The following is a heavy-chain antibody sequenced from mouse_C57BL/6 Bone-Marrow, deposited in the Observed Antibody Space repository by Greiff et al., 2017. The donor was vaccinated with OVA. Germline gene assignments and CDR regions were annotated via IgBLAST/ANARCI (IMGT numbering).Heavy chain of an antibody. CDR3: APELLRLYY. CDR1: GYTFTDYN. Sequence: VQLKQSGPELVKPGASVKMSCKASGYTFTDYNMHWVKQSHGKSLEWIGYINPNNGGNSYNQKFKGKATLTVNKSSSTAYMELRSLTSEDSAVYYCAPELLRLYYWGQGTTLTVSS. J-gene: IGHJ2*01. V-gene: IGHV1-22*01. CDR2: INPNNGGN. D-gene: IGHD1-1*01.